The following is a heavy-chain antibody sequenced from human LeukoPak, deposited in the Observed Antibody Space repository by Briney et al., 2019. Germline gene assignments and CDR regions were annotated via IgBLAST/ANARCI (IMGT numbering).Heavy chain of an antibody. V-gene: IGHV4-34*01. J-gene: IGHJ4*02. CDR2: INHSGST. Sequence: SETLSLTCTVSGGSISSYYWSWIRQPPGKGLEWIGEINHSGSTNYNPSLKSRVTISVDTSKNQFSLKLSSVTAADTAVYYCARGGGLIRAFDYWGQGTLVTVSS. CDR3: ARGGGLIRAFDY. CDR1: GGSISSYY. D-gene: IGHD3-10*01.